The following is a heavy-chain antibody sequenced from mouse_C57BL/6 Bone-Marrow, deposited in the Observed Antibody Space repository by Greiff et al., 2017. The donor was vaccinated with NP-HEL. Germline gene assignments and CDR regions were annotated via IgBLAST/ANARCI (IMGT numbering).Heavy chain of an antibody. CDR1: GFSLTSYA. V-gene: IGHV2-9-1*01. CDR3: ASHYYGSSYPAWFAY. CDR2: IWTGGGT. Sequence: VKLMESGPGLVAPSQSLSITCTVSGFSLTSYAISWVRQPPGKGLEWLGVIWTGGGTNYNSALKSRLSISKDNSKSQVFLKMNSLQTDDTARYYCASHYYGSSYPAWFAYWGQGTLVTVSA. D-gene: IGHD1-1*01. J-gene: IGHJ3*01.